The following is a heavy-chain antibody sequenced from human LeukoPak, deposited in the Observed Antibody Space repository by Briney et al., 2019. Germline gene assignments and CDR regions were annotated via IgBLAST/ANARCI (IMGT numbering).Heavy chain of an antibody. D-gene: IGHD1-26*01. J-gene: IGHJ6*03. Sequence: SETLSLTCAVYGGSLSGYYWSWIRQPPGKGLEWIGEINHSGSTNYNPSLKSRVTISVDTSKNQFSLKLSSVTAADTAVYYCARAIVGAQSSYYYYYMDVWGKGTTVTVSS. CDR2: INHSGST. CDR3: ARAIVGAQSSYYYYYMDV. CDR1: GGSLSGYY. V-gene: IGHV4-34*01.